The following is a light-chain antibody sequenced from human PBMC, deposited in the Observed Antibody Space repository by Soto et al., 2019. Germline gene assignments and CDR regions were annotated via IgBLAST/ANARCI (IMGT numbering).Light chain of an antibody. V-gene: IGLV2-14*01. J-gene: IGLJ1*01. CDR3: SSYTSSSIDYV. CDR1: SSDVGGYNY. Sequence: QSALTQPASMSGSPGQSITISCTGTSSDVGGYNYVSWYQQHPGKAPKLMIYEVSNRPSGVSNRFSGSKSGNTASQTISGLQAEDEADYYCSSYTSSSIDYVFGTGTKVTVL. CDR2: EVS.